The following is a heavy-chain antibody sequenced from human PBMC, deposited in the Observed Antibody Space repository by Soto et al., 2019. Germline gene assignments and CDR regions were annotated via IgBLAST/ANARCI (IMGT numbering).Heavy chain of an antibody. CDR3: ARVGYCSGDTCYLAWFDP. CDR2: IYYTGRT. J-gene: IGHJ5*02. CDR1: GGSISSGDYY. Sequence: QVQLQESGPGPVKPSQTLSLSCSVSGGSISSGDYYWSWIRQPPGKGLEWIGYIYYTGRTYYNPSLKSRVTISVDTSKNQFSLNLSSVTAADTAVYYCARVGYCSGDTCYLAWFDPWGQGTLVTVSS. V-gene: IGHV4-30-4*01. D-gene: IGHD2-15*01.